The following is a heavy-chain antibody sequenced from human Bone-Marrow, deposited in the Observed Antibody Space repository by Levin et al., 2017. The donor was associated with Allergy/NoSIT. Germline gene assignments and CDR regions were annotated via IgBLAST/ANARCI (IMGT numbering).Heavy chain of an antibody. CDR1: GGSFSTYD. J-gene: IGHJ4*02. Sequence: SVKVSCRASGGSFSTYDITWVRQAPGQGLEWVGGITPIFGRTLYAQKFQGRVTITADESTTTAYLELRSLKSEDTAVYYCAREGSGGAGKVYWGQGTLVTVSS. CDR3: AREGSGGAGKVY. V-gene: IGHV1-69*13. D-gene: IGHD6-13*01. CDR2: ITPIFGRT.